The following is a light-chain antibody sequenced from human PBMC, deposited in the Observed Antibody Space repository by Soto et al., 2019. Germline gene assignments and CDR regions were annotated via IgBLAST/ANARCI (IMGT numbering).Light chain of an antibody. CDR1: HSVTSNY. CDR3: QQYGISPT. Sequence: EIVLTQSPGTLSLSPGERATLSCRSSHSVTSNYLAWYQQKPGQAPRLLIYDVSSRATGIPARFSGSGSGTEFTLTISRLEPVDFAVYYCQQYGISPTFGQGTKVEIK. J-gene: IGKJ1*01. V-gene: IGKV3-20*01. CDR2: DVS.